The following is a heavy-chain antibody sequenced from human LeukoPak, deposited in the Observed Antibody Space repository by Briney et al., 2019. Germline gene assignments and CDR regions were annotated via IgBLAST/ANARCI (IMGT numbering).Heavy chain of an antibody. D-gene: IGHD3-22*01. CDR1: GGSFSGYY. CDR2: IYYRGST. Sequence: PSETLSLTCAVYGGSFSGYYWGWIRQPPGKGLEWIGSIYYRGSTYYNPSLKSRVAISVDTSKNQFSLKLSSVTAADTAVYYCARDHSFFYYDSSGYLNWFDPWGQGTLVTVSS. J-gene: IGHJ5*02. V-gene: IGHV4-34*01. CDR3: ARDHSFFYYDSSGYLNWFDP.